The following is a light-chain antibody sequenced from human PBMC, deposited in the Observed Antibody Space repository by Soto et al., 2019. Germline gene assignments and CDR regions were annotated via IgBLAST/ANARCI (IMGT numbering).Light chain of an antibody. CDR3: QQYNTYPLT. J-gene: IGKJ4*01. Sequence: DLQMTQSPSTLSASVGDRVTITCRASQSISTWLAWYQQKPGKAPKLLIYKASSLEGGVPSRFGGSGSGTLFNITISSLHPDDFATYYCQQYNTYPLTFGGGNTVDIK. V-gene: IGKV1-5*03. CDR2: KAS. CDR1: QSISTW.